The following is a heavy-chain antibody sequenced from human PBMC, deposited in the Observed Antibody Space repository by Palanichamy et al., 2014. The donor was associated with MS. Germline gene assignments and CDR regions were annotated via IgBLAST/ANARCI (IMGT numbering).Heavy chain of an antibody. CDR2: ISNRGTYI. CDR3: ARGALMGSSNVKGAFDI. CDR1: GFSFSDNY. D-gene: IGHD6-13*01. J-gene: IGHJ3*02. V-gene: IGHV3-11*06. Sequence: VEVWGGLVKPGGSLRLSCAASGFSFSDNYMSWIRQAPGKGLDWVSYISNRGTYINYADSVKGRFTISRDNAKDLVYLQMNSLRAEDTAVYYCARGALMGSSNVKGAFDIWGQGTMVTVSS.